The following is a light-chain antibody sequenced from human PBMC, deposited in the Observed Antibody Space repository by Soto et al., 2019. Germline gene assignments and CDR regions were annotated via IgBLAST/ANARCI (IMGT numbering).Light chain of an antibody. CDR1: SSNIGNNF. J-gene: IGLJ2*01. CDR3: GTWDSSLSVVI. CDR2: DNN. Sequence: QSVLTQPPSVSAAPGQKVTISCSGSSSNIGNNFVSWYQQLPGTAPRLLIYDNNNPPSGIPDRFSGSQSGTSATLAITGLQTGDEAYYFCGTWDSSLSVVIFGGGTKLTVL. V-gene: IGLV1-51*01.